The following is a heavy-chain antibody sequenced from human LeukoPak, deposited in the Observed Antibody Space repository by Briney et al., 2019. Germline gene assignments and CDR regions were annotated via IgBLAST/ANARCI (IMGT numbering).Heavy chain of an antibody. CDR1: GYTFTGYY. D-gene: IGHD6-19*01. CDR2: INPNSGGT. Sequence: GASVKVSCKASGYTFTGYYMHWVRQAPGQGLAWMGWINPNSGGTNYAQKFQGRVTMTRDTSISTAYMELSRLRSDDTAVYYCARASRGYIAVAALDYWGQGTLVTVSS. J-gene: IGHJ4*02. CDR3: ARASRGYIAVAALDY. V-gene: IGHV1-2*02.